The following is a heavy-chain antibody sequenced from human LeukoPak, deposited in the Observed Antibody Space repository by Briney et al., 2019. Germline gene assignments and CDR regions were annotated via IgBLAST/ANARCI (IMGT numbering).Heavy chain of an antibody. V-gene: IGHV3-15*01. Sequence: GGSLRLSCAASGFTLSNAWMSWVRQAPGKGLEWVGRIKSKTDTGTTDYAAPVKGRFTISRDDSKNTLYLQMNSLRTGDTAVYYCTTSSYYYGSGSYRTVFDYWGQGTLVTVSS. CDR1: GFTLSNAW. CDR3: TTSSYYYGSGSYRTVFDY. D-gene: IGHD3-10*01. J-gene: IGHJ4*02. CDR2: IKSKTDTGTT.